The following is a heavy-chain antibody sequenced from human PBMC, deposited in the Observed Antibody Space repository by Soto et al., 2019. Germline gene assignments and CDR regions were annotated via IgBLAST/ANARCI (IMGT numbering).Heavy chain of an antibody. D-gene: IGHD6-6*01. J-gene: IGHJ4*02. CDR3: ARALPRIPPSRAGDY. Sequence: QVQMVQSGDEVKKPGASVRLSCKASGYTFTNFYVHWVRQAPGQGLDWVGIINPSGGSTRFAEKFQGSFTLTADTSTSTVYIALTNLRSDDTAVYYCARALPRIPPSRAGDYWGQGTLVSVSS. CDR2: INPSGGST. CDR1: GYTFTNFY. V-gene: IGHV1-46*01.